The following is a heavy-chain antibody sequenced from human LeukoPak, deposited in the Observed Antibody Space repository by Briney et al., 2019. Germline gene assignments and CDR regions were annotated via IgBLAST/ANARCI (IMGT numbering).Heavy chain of an antibody. CDR1: GYTFTSYY. CDR2: INPSDGSP. D-gene: IGHD3-16*01. J-gene: IGHJ3*02. CDR3: VREVSGLYYDYVWGSQHAFDI. V-gene: IGHV1-46*01. Sequence: ASVKVSCKASGYTFTSYYMHWVRQAPGQGLEWMGIINPSDGSPSYAQKFQGRVTMTRNTSISTAYMELSSLRSEDTAVYYCVREVSGLYYDYVWGSQHAFDIWGQGTMVTVSS.